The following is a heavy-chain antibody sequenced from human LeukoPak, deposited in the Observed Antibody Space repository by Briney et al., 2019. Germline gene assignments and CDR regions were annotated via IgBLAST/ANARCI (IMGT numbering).Heavy chain of an antibody. D-gene: IGHD2/OR15-2a*01. CDR3: TTKYY. CDR1: GFAFSSYW. Sequence: GGSLRLSCAASGFAFSSYWMTWVRQAPGKGLEWVGNILPDGSYKHYVDSVKGRFTISRDNAKNSLYLQMNSLREEDTAVYYCTTKYYWGQGTLVTVSS. V-gene: IGHV3-7*01. J-gene: IGHJ4*02. CDR2: ILPDGSYK.